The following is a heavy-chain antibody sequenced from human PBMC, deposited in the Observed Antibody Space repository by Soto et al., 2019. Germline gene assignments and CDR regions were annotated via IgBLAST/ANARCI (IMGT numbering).Heavy chain of an antibody. CDR1: GGSITSSGYY. Sequence: QVQLQESGPGLVKPSQTLSLTCTVSGGSITSSGYYWSWIRQHPGEGLEWIGFTSNSGSTSYNPSLKSRVTIPVAPSSNQFSLNLKSVTAADTAGYYGARGGGSTKVDYWGQGTLVTVSP. CDR2: TSNSGST. J-gene: IGHJ4*02. CDR3: ARGGGSTKVDY. V-gene: IGHV4-31*03. D-gene: IGHD2-2*01.